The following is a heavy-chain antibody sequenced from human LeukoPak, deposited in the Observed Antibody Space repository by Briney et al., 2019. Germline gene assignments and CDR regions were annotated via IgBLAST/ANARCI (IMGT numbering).Heavy chain of an antibody. CDR1: GGSFSGYY. V-gene: IGHV4-34*01. D-gene: IGHD3-10*01. CDR3: ARLLNYYGSGSYWAFDP. CDR2: INHSGST. J-gene: IGHJ5*02. Sequence: SETLSLTCAVYGGSFSGYYWSWIRQPPGKGLEWIGEINHSGSTNYNPSLKSRVTISVDTSKNQFSLKLSSVTAADTAVYYCARLLNYYGSGSYWAFDPWGQGTLVTVSS.